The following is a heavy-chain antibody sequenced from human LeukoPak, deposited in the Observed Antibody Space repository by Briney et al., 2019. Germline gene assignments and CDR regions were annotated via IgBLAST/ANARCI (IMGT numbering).Heavy chain of an antibody. D-gene: IGHD3-22*01. V-gene: IGHV5-51*01. Sequence: RGESLQISWKGSGYIFTNYWIGWVRQLPGKGLERMGIIYPGDSDTRYSASFQGQVTISADKSISTAYLQWSSLKASDTAMYYCVRGNYYDSSGRFDYWGQGTLVTVSS. CDR3: VRGNYYDSSGRFDY. CDR1: GYIFTNYW. CDR2: IYPGDSDT. J-gene: IGHJ4*02.